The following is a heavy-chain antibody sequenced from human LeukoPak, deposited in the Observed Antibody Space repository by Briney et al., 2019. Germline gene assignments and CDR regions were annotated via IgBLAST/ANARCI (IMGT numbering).Heavy chain of an antibody. J-gene: IGHJ6*02. V-gene: IGHV4-4*07. CDR2: IYFSRST. CDR3: ARQVGPPEYYYYGMDV. Sequence: SETLSLTCTVSGASISSYYWTWIRQPAGKGLEWIGRIYFSRSTDYNPSLNSRVTMSVDSSKSQFSLKLSSVTAADTAVYYCARQVGPPEYYYYGMDVWGQGTTVTVPS. D-gene: IGHD2-2*01. CDR1: GASISSYY.